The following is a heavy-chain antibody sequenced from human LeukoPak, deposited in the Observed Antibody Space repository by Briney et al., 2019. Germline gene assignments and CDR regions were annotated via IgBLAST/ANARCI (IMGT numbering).Heavy chain of an antibody. CDR2: INPNSGGT. J-gene: IGHJ5*02. CDR3: ARGGLYCSSTSCYGWFDP. CDR1: GYTFTGYY. Sequence: ASVKVSCKASGYTFTGYYMHWVRQAPGQGLEWMGWINPNSGGTNYAQKCQGRVTMTRDTSISTAYMELSRLRSDDTAVYYCARGGLYCSSTSCYGWFDPWGQGTLVTVSS. D-gene: IGHD2-2*01. V-gene: IGHV1-2*02.